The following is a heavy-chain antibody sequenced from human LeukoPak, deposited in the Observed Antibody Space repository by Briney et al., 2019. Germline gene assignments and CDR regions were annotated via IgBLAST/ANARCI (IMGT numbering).Heavy chain of an antibody. D-gene: IGHD1-7*01. V-gene: IGHV3-30*18. J-gene: IGHJ4*02. CDR1: GFTFSSYG. CDR3: AKVPGTIYFDY. Sequence: GGSLRLSSAASGFTFSSYGMHWVRRAPGKGLEWVAVISYDGSNKYYADSVKGRFTISRDNSKNTLYLQMNSLRAEDTAVYYCAKVPGTIYFDYWGQGTLVTVSS. CDR2: ISYDGSNK.